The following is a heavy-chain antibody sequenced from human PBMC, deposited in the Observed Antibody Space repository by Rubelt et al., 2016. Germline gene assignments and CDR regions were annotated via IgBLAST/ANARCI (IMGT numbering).Heavy chain of an antibody. V-gene: IGHV3-23*04. J-gene: IGHJ5*02. CDR2: ISGRK. CDR3: ARGSRLTNWFDP. CDR1: GFTFSSYA. Sequence: EVQLVESGGGLVQPGGSLRLSCAASGFTFSSYAMSWVRQAPGKGLEWVSAISGRKYYADSGKGRLTISRDNSKNTLYLQMNSLRAEDTAVYYCARGSRLTNWFDPWGQGTLVTVSS.